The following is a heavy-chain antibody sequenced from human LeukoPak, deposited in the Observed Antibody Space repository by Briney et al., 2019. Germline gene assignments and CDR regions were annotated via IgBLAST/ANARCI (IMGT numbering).Heavy chain of an antibody. V-gene: IGHV3-23*01. CDR1: GFTFSSFA. D-gene: IGHD1-14*01. CDR3: AREKGLTRDSYYYYMDV. CDR2: ISGSGAGT. Sequence: PGGSLRLSCAASGFTFSSFAMSWVRQAPGRGLDWVSSISGSGAGTYYADSVKGRFTISRDNAKNSLYLQMNSLRAEDTAVYYCAREKGLTRDSYYYYMDVWGKGTTVTVSS. J-gene: IGHJ6*03.